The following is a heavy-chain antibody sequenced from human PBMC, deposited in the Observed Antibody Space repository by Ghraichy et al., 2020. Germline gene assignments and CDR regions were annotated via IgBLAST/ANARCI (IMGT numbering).Heavy chain of an antibody. J-gene: IGHJ4*02. CDR2: ISVYNGNT. CDR3: AGGPSNFFDY. V-gene: IGHV1-18*01. CDR1: GYTFSSYG. D-gene: IGHD3-16*01. Sequence: ASVKVSCKASGYTFSSYGITWVRLAPGQGLEWMGWISVYNGNTNYGQKFQGRITMTTDTSSNTAYMDLRSLGFDDTAVYYCAGGPSNFFDYWGQGTPVTVSS.